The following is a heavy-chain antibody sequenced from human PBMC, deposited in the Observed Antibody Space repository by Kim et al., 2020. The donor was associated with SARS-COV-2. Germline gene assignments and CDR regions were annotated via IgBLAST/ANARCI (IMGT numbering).Heavy chain of an antibody. J-gene: IGHJ6*03. CDR3: ATAKSPYSSSYMDV. CDR1: GYTLTELS. V-gene: IGHV1-24*01. CDR2: FVPEDGET. D-gene: IGHD6-6*01. Sequence: ASVKVSCKFSGYTLTELSMHWVRQAPGKGLEWMGGFVPEDGETIYAQKFQGRVIMTEDTSTDTAYMELSSLRSEDTAVYYCATAKSPYSSSYMDVWGKGTTVTVSS.